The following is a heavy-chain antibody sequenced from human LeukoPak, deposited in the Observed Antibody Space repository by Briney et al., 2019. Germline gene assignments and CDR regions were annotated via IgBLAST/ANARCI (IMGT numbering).Heavy chain of an antibody. CDR1: GYSISSGYY. D-gene: IGHD5-24*01. J-gene: IGHJ4*02. Sequence: SETLSLTCAVSGYSISSGYYWGWIRQPPGKGLEWIGSIYHSGSTYYNPSLKSRVTISVDTSKNQFSLKLSSVTAADTAVYYCARLGVEMATINDYWGQGTLVTVSS. CDR2: IYHSGST. V-gene: IGHV4-38-2*01. CDR3: ARLGVEMATINDY.